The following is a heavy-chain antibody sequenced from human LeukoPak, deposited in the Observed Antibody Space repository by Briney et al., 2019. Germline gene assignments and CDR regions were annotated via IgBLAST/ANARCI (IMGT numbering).Heavy chain of an antibody. CDR3: ARDADGYED. V-gene: IGHV3-7*01. CDR1: GFTFSRAW. J-gene: IGHJ4*02. D-gene: IGHD5-24*01. Sequence: PGGSLRLSCAASGFTFSRAWMSWVRQAPGKGLEWVANIEEDGSEDYYADSVKGRFAISKDNAKNSLYLQMNNLRAEDTAMYYCARDADGYEDWGQGTLVIVSS. CDR2: IEEDGSED.